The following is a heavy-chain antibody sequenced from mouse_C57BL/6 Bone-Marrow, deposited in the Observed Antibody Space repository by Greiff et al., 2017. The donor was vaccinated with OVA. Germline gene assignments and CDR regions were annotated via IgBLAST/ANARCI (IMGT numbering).Heavy chain of an antibody. Sequence: DVQLQESGPELVKPGASVKISCKASGYSFTGYYMNWVKQSPEKSLEWIGEINPSTGGTTYNQKFKAKATLTVDKSSSTAYMQLKSLTSEDSAVYYCARYDYYDYDVGVQDYWGQGTSVTVSS. D-gene: IGHD2-4*01. CDR2: INPSTGGT. J-gene: IGHJ4*01. CDR1: GYSFTGYY. V-gene: IGHV1-42*01. CDR3: ARYDYYDYDVGVQDY.